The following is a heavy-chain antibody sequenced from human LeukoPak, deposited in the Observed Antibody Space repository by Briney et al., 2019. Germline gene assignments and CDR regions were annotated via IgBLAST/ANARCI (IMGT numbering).Heavy chain of an antibody. CDR3: ARVGTLGYDILTGYHYYYYYMDV. CDR1: GGSISSYY. J-gene: IGHJ6*03. V-gene: IGHV4-59*01. CDR2: IYYSGST. D-gene: IGHD3-9*01. Sequence: PSETLSLTCTVSGGSISSYYWSWIRQPPGKGLEWIGYIYYSGSTNYNPSLNSRVTISVDTSKNQFSLKLSSVTAADTAVYYCARVGTLGYDILTGYHYYYYYMDVWGKGTTVTISS.